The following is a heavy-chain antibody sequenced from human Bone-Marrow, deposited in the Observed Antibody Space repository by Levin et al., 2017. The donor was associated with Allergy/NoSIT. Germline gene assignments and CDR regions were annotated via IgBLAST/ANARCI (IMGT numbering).Heavy chain of an antibody. J-gene: IGHJ4*02. CDR1: GFSTSNYW. D-gene: IGHD6-19*01. CDR3: VGSSGWLLREC. CDR2: IQQDGSER. Sequence: PGESLKISCAASGFSTSNYWMTWVRQAPGKGLEWVANIQQDGSERNYVDSVKGRFTISRDNAKDSLYRQMNSLRAEDTAVYYCVGSSGWLLRECWGQGTLVTVSS. V-gene: IGHV3-7*01.